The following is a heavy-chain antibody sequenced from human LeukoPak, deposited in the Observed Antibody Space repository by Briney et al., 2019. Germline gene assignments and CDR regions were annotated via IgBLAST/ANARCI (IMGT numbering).Heavy chain of an antibody. Sequence: GRSLRLSCAASGFTFSSYAMHWVRQAPGKGLEWVAVISYDGSNKYYADSVKGRFTISRDNSKNTLYLQMNSLRAEDTAVYYCARGFTYDYVWGSYRNEFDYWGQGTLVTVSS. D-gene: IGHD3-16*02. CDR3: ARGFTYDYVWGSYRNEFDY. V-gene: IGHV3-30*04. J-gene: IGHJ4*02. CDR1: GFTFSSYA. CDR2: ISYDGSNK.